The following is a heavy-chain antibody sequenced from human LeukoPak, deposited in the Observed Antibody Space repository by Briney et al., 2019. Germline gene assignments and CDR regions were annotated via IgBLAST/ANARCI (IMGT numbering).Heavy chain of an antibody. V-gene: IGHV3-23*01. CDR2: ISGSGGST. CDR1: GFTFSSYA. D-gene: IGHD3-10*01. Sequence: PGGSLRLSCAASGFTFSSYAMSWVRQAPGKGLEWVSAISGSGGSTYYADSVKGRFTISRDNSKNTLYLQVNSLRAEDTAVYYCAKDPMVRGVIKRTRWFDPWGQGTLVTVSS. CDR3: AKDPMVRGVIKRTRWFDP. J-gene: IGHJ5*02.